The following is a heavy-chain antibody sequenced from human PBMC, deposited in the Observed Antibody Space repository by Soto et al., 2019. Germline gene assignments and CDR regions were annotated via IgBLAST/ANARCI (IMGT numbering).Heavy chain of an antibody. CDR3: ARVRVRFLEWLGSEG. Sequence: QVQLVQSGAEVKKPGSSVKVSCKASGGTFSSFVISWVRQAPGQGLEWMGGIIPIFGTANYAQKFQGRVTMTADESTSTAYMELGRLRSEDTAVYYCARVRVRFLEWLGSEGWGQGTLVTVSS. V-gene: IGHV1-69*12. CDR2: IIPIFGTA. D-gene: IGHD3-3*01. J-gene: IGHJ4*02. CDR1: GGTFSSFV.